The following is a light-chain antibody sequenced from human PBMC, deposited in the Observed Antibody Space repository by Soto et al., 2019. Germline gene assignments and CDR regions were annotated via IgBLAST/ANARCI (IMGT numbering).Light chain of an antibody. V-gene: IGKV1-33*01. CDR3: QQDDNLPPT. J-gene: IGKJ4*01. CDR1: QDITKY. CDR2: DAS. Sequence: DIQMTQSPSSLSASVGDRVTITCQASQDITKYLNWYRKKPGKAPNLLIYDASKLKSGDPSRFSGTGSGKYFTLTISSLQPEDIATYFCQQDDNLPPTFGGGTRVEIK.